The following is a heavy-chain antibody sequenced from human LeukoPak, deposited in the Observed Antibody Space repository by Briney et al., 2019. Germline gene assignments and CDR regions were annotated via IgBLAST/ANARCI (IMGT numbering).Heavy chain of an antibody. J-gene: IGHJ4*02. CDR1: GFTFNTYT. D-gene: IGHD4-17*01. Sequence: PGGSLRLSCAASGFTFNTYTMHWVRLAPGKGLEWVSSISSGSANIYYADSMKGRFTISRDNARNSLYLQINGLRVKDTALYYCARAPRYYFDSWGQGTLVTVSS. V-gene: IGHV3-21*06. CDR2: ISSGSANI. CDR3: ARAPRYYFDS.